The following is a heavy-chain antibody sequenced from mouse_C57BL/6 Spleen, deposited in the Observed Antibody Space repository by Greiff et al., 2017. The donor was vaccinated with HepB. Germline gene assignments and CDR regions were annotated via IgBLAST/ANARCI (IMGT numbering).Heavy chain of an antibody. D-gene: IGHD1-1*01. CDR3: TRDSSWLYFDY. CDR2: IDPETGGT. Sequence: QVQLQQSGAELVRPGASVTLSCKAPGYTFTDYEMHWVKQTPVHGLEWIGAIDPETGGTAYNQKFKGKAILTADKSSSTAYMELRSLTSEDSAVYYCTRDSSWLYFDYWGQGTTLTVSS. V-gene: IGHV1-15*01. CDR1: GYTFTDYE. J-gene: IGHJ2*01.